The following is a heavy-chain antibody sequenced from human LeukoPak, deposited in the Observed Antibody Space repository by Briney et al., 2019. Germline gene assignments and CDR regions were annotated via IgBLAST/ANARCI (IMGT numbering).Heavy chain of an antibody. CDR3: AAVRGSIAPAGITFYYYYYYMDV. Sequence: SETLSLTCTVSGGSISSYYWSWIRQPPGKGLEWIGYIYYSGSTNYNPSLKSRVTISIDTSKNQFSLKLSSVTAADTAVYYCAAVRGSIAPAGITFYYYYYYMDVWGKGTTVTISS. D-gene: IGHD6-13*01. CDR2: IYYSGST. CDR1: GGSISSYY. J-gene: IGHJ6*03. V-gene: IGHV4-59*08.